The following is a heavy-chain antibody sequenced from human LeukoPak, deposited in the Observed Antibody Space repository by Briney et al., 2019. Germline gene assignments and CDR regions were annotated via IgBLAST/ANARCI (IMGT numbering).Heavy chain of an antibody. CDR2: SSAYNGKT. CDR1: GYTFTSYG. J-gene: IGHJ4*02. V-gene: IGHV1-18*01. Sequence: GASVKVSCKASGYTFTSYGISWVRQAPGQGLEWMGWSSAYNGKTNDAQKLQGRVTMTTDTSTSTAYMELRSLRSDDTAVYYCARVRITMVRGVIKDWGQGTLVTVSS. CDR3: ARVRITMVRGVIKD. D-gene: IGHD3-10*01.